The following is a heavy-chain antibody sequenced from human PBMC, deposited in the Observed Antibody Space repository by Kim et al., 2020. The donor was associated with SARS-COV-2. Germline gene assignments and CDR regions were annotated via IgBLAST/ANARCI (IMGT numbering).Heavy chain of an antibody. J-gene: IGHJ5*02. CDR1: GGSISGGDYY. CDR3: ARGTGTGYPNWFDP. D-gene: IGHD3-9*01. CDR2: ICYSGST. V-gene: IGHV4-30-4*01. Sequence: SETLSLTCTVSGGSISGGDYYWSWIRQPPGKGLEWIGYICYSGSTYYTPSLKSRLSVSVDMSKNQFSLKLSSVTAADTAVYYCARGTGTGYPNWFDPWGQGTLVTVSS.